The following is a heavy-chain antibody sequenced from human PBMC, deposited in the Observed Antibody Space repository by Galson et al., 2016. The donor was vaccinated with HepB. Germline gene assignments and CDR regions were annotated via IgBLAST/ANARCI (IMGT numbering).Heavy chain of an antibody. J-gene: IGHJ6*03. CDR1: GITFRNFA. D-gene: IGHD1-1*01. CDR2: ISGNGGTT. Sequence: SLRLSCAAPGITFRNFAMSWVRQAPGKGLEWVSTISGNGGTTNYADSVKGRFTITRDNSKNTVFLQLNSLRVEDTAVYYCAKGLGTSGMFRVYSFYLDIWGKGTAVTVSS. V-gene: IGHV3-23*01. CDR3: AKGLGTSGMFRVYSFYLDI.